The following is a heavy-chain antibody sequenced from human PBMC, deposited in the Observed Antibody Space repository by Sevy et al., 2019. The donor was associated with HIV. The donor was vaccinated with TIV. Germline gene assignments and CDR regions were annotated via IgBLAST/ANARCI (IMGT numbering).Heavy chain of an antibody. V-gene: IGHV3-21*01. J-gene: IGHJ4*02. CDR3: ASGSEMYSSSGAQDY. CDR2: ISSSSYI. CDR1: GFTFSSYS. Sequence: GGSLRLSCAASGFTFSSYSMNWVRQAPGKGLEWVSSISSSSYIYYADSVKGRFTISRDNAKNSRYLQMNSLRAEDTAVYYCASGSEMYSSSGAQDYWGQGTLVTVSS. D-gene: IGHD6-6*01.